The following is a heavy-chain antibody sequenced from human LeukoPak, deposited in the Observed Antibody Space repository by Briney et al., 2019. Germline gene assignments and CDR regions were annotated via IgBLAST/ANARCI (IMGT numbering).Heavy chain of an antibody. J-gene: IGHJ3*02. CDR2: IIPIFGTA. Sequence: SVKVSCKASGGTFSSYAISWVRQAPGQGLEWMGGIIPIFGTANYAQKFQGRVTITTDESTGTAYMELSSLRSEDTAVYYCARGRVTMIVVVITIDAFDIWGQGTMVTVSS. CDR1: GGTFSSYA. V-gene: IGHV1-69*05. CDR3: ARGRVTMIVVVITIDAFDI. D-gene: IGHD3-22*01.